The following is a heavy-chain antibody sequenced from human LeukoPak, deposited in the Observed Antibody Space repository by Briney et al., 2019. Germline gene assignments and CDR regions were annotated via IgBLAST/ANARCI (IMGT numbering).Heavy chain of an antibody. CDR1: GGSISSSSYY. CDR3: ARQGRIAAAGNFDY. J-gene: IGHJ4*02. Sequence: SETLSLTCTVSGGSISSSSYYWGWLRQPPGKGLEWIGSIYYSGSTYYNPSLKSRVTISVDTSKNQFSLKLSSVTAADTAVYYCARQGRIAAAGNFDYWGQGTLVTVSS. CDR2: IYYSGST. D-gene: IGHD6-13*01. V-gene: IGHV4-39*01.